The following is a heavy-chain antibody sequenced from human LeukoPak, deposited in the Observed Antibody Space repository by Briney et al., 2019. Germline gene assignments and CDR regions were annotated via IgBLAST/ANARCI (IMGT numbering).Heavy chain of an antibody. CDR2: ISGTGGSI. Sequence: SGGSLRLSCAASGFTFSSYAMSWVRQAPGKGLEWVSAISGTGGSIYYADSVKGRVTISRDNSKSTLYLQMNSLRAEDTAIYYCAKLLSYHYYGMDVWGQGTTVTVSS. J-gene: IGHJ6*02. V-gene: IGHV3-23*01. CDR3: AKLLSYHYYGMDV. CDR1: GFTFSSYA.